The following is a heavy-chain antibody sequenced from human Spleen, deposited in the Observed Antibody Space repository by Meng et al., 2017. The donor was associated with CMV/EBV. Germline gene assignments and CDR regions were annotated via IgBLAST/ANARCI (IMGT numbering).Heavy chain of an antibody. Sequence: GESLKISCAASGFSFSTHNMNWVRQAPGKGLEWVSAISGGGSSTFYADSMQGRFTISRDNSKNTLFLQMKSLRAGDTAMYYCAKAPSIEARAGIDFWGPGTLVTVSS. CDR2: ISGGGSST. D-gene: IGHD6-6*01. CDR1: GFSFSTHN. J-gene: IGHJ1*01. CDR3: AKAPSIEARAGIDF. V-gene: IGHV3-23*01.